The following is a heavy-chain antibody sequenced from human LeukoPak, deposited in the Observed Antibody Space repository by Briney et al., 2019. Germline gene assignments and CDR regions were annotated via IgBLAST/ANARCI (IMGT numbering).Heavy chain of an antibody. CDR2: VWYDGTNI. CDR1: GFTFSTYG. Sequence: GGSLRLSCAASGFTFSTYGMHWVRQAPGKGLEWVAVVWYDGTNIHYVDSVKGRFTISRDNSKSTLYLQMNSLTVEDTAVYYCARGGYSGTYYFDYWAQGTLVTVSS. J-gene: IGHJ4*02. V-gene: IGHV3-33*01. D-gene: IGHD1-26*01. CDR3: ARGGYSGTYYFDY.